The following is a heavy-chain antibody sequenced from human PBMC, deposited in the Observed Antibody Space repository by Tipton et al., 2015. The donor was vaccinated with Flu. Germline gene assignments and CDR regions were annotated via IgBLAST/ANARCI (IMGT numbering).Heavy chain of an antibody. Sequence: QVQLVQSGAEVKKPGSSVKVSCKASGGTFSSYAISWVRQAPGQGLEWMGGIIPIFGTANYTQKFQGRVTITADESTSTAYMELSSLRSEDTAVYYCAREGCESTSCYLGNWFDPWGQGTLVTVSS. CDR1: GGTFSSYA. CDR2: IIPIFGTA. J-gene: IGHJ5*02. CDR3: AREGCESTSCYLGNWFDP. V-gene: IGHV1-69*01. D-gene: IGHD2-2*01.